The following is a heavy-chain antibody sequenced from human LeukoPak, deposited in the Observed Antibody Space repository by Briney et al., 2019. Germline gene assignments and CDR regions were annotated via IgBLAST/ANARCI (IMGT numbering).Heavy chain of an antibody. J-gene: IGHJ4*02. CDR2: ISSSSSYI. V-gene: IGHV3-21*01. CDR1: GITFSSYI. CDR3: ARDPDSSGPGVYFDY. Sequence: GGSLRLSLAAPGITFSSYIMNWVRQAPGKGLEWVSSISSSSSYIYYADSVKGRFTISRDNAKNSLYLQMNSLRAEDTAVYYCARDPDSSGPGVYFDYWGQGTLVTVSS. D-gene: IGHD3-22*01.